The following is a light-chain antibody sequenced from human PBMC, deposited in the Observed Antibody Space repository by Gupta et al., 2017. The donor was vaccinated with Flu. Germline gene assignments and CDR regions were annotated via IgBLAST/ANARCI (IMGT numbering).Light chain of an antibody. CDR3: SSYTTDSTHV. CDR2: DVT. V-gene: IGLV2-14*03. CDR1: RGDVGAYDC. J-gene: IGLJ1*01. Sequence: QSALTQPASVSGSPGRSSTIPCPGTRGDVGAYDCVSWYQQHPGKAPKLMIYDVTNRPSGVSNRFSGSKSGNSASRTISGLQAEDEAAYYCSSYTTDSTHVFGTGTEVTVL.